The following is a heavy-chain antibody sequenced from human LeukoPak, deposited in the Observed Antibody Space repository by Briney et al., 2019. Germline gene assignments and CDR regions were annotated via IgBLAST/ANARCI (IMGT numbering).Heavy chain of an antibody. CDR2: ISGSGGST. J-gene: IGHJ4*02. CDR1: GFTFSSYA. D-gene: IGHD6-13*01. Sequence: AGGSLRLSCAASGFTFSSYAMSWVRQAPGKGLEWASAISGSGGSTYYADSVKGRFTISRDNSKNTLYLQMNSLRAEDTAVYYCAKDGSSSWYSDYFDYWGQGTLVTVSS. CDR3: AKDGSSSWYSDYFDY. V-gene: IGHV3-23*01.